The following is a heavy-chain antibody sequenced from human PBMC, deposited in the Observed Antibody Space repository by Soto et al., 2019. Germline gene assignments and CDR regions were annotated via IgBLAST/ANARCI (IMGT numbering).Heavy chain of an antibody. Sequence: VQLQESGPGLVKSSETLSLTCSVSGGSISSYYWTWIRQPPGKGLEWIGYIYSSGRTNYNPSLKSRVTLSVAPSTTQFSLKLNSVTAADTAVYYCASLAYPHYFDFWGRGTLVTVSS. V-gene: IGHV4-59*01. CDR1: GGSISSYY. CDR2: IYSSGRT. J-gene: IGHJ4*02. CDR3: ASLAYPHYFDF.